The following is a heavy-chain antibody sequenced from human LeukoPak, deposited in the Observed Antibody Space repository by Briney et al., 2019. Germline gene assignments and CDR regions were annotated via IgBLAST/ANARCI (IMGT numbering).Heavy chain of an antibody. Sequence: GASVKVSCKASGYTFTSYAMNWVRQAPGQGLEWMGWIDTNTGNPTYAQGFTGRFVFSLDTSVSTAYLEISSLKAEDTAVYYCARRYCSGGSCYYYYYYMDVWGKGTTVTVSS. D-gene: IGHD2-15*01. V-gene: IGHV7-4-1*02. CDR2: IDTNTGNP. CDR3: ARRYCSGGSCYYYYYYMDV. CDR1: GYTFTSYA. J-gene: IGHJ6*03.